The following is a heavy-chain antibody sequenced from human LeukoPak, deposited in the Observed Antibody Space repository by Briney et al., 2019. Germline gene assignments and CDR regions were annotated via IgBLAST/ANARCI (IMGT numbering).Heavy chain of an antibody. J-gene: IGHJ3*02. CDR2: IYYSGST. D-gene: IGHD3-9*01. CDR1: GGSISSSSYY. CDR3: ARRIRDVLTGYLTAQQNAFDI. Sequence: PSQTLSLTCTVSGGSISSSSYYWGWIRQPPGKGLEWIGSIYYSGSTYYNPSLKSRVTISVDTSKNQFSLKLSSVTAADTAVYYCARRIRDVLTGYLTAQQNAFDIWGQGTMVTVSS. V-gene: IGHV4-39*01.